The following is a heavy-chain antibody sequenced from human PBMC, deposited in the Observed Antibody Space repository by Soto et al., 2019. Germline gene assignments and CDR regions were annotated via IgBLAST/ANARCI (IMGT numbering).Heavy chain of an antibody. V-gene: IGHV4-59*08. CDR3: ACRTWDAHLDY. Sequence: PSETLSLTCTVSGGSISSYYWSWIRQPPGKGLEWIGYIYYSGSTNYNPSLKSRVTISVDTSKNQFSLKLSSVTAADTAVYYCACRTWDAHLDYWSRGTLVTVSS. CDR1: GGSISSYY. J-gene: IGHJ4*02. CDR2: IYYSGST. D-gene: IGHD1-26*01.